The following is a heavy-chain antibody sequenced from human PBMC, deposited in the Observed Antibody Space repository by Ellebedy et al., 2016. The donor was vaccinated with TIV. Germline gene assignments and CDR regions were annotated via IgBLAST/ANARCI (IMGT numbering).Heavy chain of an antibody. J-gene: IGHJ6*02. D-gene: IGHD3-22*01. CDR2: MYYSGST. CDR3: ASGSYDSSGYYVGYYQGMDV. V-gene: IGHV4-39*01. Sequence: SSYSMNWVRQAPGKGLEWIGTMYYSGSTYHNPSLKSRVTISVDTSKNQFSLKLRSVTAADTAVYYCASGSYDSSGYYVGYYQGMDVWGQGTTVTDSS. CDR1: SSYS.